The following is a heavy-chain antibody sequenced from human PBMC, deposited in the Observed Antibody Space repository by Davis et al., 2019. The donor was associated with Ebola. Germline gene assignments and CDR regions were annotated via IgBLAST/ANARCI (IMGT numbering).Heavy chain of an antibody. CDR1: GFSFNGAW. CDR2: IRSKTNGGII. V-gene: IGHV3-15*07. CDR3: STDPARGY. Sequence: GESLKISCAASGFSFNGAWTWMNWVRQAPGKGLEWVGRIRSKTNGGIIDYAAFVEGRFIISRDDSKNTLFLQINSLRTEDTAVYYCSTDPARGYWGQGTLVNVSS. J-gene: IGHJ4*02.